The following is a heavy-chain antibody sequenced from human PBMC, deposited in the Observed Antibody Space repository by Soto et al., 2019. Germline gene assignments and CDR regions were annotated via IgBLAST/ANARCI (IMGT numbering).Heavy chain of an antibody. J-gene: IGHJ3*02. D-gene: IGHD3-10*02. CDR1: GGSISSGGYY. V-gene: IGHV4-31*03. Sequence: QVQLQESGPGLVKPSQTLSLTCTVSGGSISSGGYYWSWIRQHPGKGLEWIGYIYYSGSTYYNPSLKSRVTISVDTSKNQFSLKLSSVTAADTAVYYCVFGRFPSPVFDIWGQGTMVTVSS. CDR2: IYYSGST. CDR3: VFGRFPSPVFDI.